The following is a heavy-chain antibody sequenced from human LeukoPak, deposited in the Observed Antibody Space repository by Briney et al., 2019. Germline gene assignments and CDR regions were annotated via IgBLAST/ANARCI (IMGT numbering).Heavy chain of an antibody. CDR3: AKDLLRRVGATYFDY. D-gene: IGHD1-26*01. CDR1: GFTFSSYA. J-gene: IGHJ4*02. V-gene: IGHV3-23*01. CDR2: ISGSGGST. Sequence: QSGGSLRLSCAASGFTFSSYAMSWVRQAPGKGLEWVSAISGSGGSTYYADSVKGRFTISRDNSENTLYLQMNSLRAEDTAVYYCAKDLLRRVGATYFDYWGREPWSPSPQ.